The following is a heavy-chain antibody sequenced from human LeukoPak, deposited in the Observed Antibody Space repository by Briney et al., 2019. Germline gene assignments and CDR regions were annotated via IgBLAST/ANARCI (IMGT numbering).Heavy chain of an antibody. CDR1: GFTFSSYS. Sequence: GGSLRLSCAASGFTFSSYSMNWVRQAPGKGLEWVSSISSSSDYVFYADSVKGRITISRDNAKKSLYLQINSLRAEDTAVYHCAKDGCSSTSCYSWRYYYYGMDVWGQGTTVTVSS. CDR3: AKDGCSSTSCYSWRYYYYGMDV. D-gene: IGHD2-2*02. V-gene: IGHV3-21*01. CDR2: ISSSSDYV. J-gene: IGHJ6*02.